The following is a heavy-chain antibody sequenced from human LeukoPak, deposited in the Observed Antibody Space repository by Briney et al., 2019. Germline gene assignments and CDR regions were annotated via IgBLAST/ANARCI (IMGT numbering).Heavy chain of an antibody. CDR3: ARVEIFGVVIFDY. J-gene: IGHJ4*02. CDR1: GGSISSGGYS. Sequence: SETLSLTCAVSGGSISSGGYSWSWIRRPPGKGLEWIGYIYHSGSTYYNPSLKSRVTISVDRSKNQFSLKLSSVTAADTAVYYCARVEIFGVVIFDYWGQGTLVTVSS. CDR2: IYHSGST. D-gene: IGHD3-3*01. V-gene: IGHV4-30-2*01.